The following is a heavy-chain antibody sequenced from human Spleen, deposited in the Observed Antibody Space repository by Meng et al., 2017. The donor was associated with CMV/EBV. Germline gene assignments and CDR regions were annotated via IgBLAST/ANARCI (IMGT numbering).Heavy chain of an antibody. CDR3: ARGPGGGLVVISYGDAFDI. Sequence: GESLKISCAASGFTFSSYGMHWVRQAPGKGLEWVANINQDGSEKYYVDSVKGRFTISRDNAKNSLYLQMNSLRAEDTAVYYCARGPGGGLVVISYGDAFDIWGQGTMVTVSS. CDR2: INQDGSEK. CDR1: GFTFSSYG. V-gene: IGHV3-7*03. J-gene: IGHJ3*02. D-gene: IGHD3-22*01.